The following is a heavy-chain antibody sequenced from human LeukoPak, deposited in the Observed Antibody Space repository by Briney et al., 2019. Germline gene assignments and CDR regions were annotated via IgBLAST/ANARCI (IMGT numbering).Heavy chain of an antibody. CDR2: ITSSGTYI. V-gene: IGHV3-21*01. D-gene: IGHD1-26*01. J-gene: IGHJ4*01. CDR3: ARASGGWDLDY. Sequence: PGGSLILPCAASGFTFNVFHMNWVRQAPGKGLEWISSITSSGTYITYADSIQGRFTISRDNAKNSLYLQMNSLRVDDTALYYCARASGGWDLDYWGHGTLVTVSS. CDR1: GFTFNVFH.